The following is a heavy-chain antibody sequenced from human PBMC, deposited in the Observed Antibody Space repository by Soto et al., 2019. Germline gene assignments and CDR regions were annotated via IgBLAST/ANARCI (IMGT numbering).Heavy chain of an antibody. CDR2: IYYSGST. V-gene: IGHV4-59*01. CDR1: GGSISSYY. J-gene: IGHJ5*02. D-gene: IGHD4-17*01. Sequence: SETLSLTCTVSGGSISSYYWSWIRQPPGKGLEWIGYIYYSGSTNYNPSLKSRVTISVDTSKNQFSLKLSSVTAADTAVYYCARDNSFYGDYRWFDPWGQGTLVTVSS. CDR3: ARDNSFYGDYRWFDP.